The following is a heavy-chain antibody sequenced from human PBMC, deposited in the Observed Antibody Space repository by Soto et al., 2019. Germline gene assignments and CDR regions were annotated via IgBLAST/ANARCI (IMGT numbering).Heavy chain of an antibody. CDR2: IDPSDSYT. J-gene: IGHJ6*02. V-gene: IGHV5-10-1*01. CDR1: GYSFTSYW. D-gene: IGHD6-6*01. Sequence: PGESLKISCKGSGYSFTSYWISWVRQMPGKGLEWMGRIDPSDSYTNYSPSFQGHVTISADKSISTAYLQWSSLKASDTAMYYCAREVSYSSSSLHSYYYYYGMDVWGQGTTVTVSS. CDR3: AREVSYSSSSLHSYYYYYGMDV.